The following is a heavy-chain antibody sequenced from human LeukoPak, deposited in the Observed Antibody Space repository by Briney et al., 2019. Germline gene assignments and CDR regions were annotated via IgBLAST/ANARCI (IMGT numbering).Heavy chain of an antibody. V-gene: IGHV1-2*02. Sequence: ASVKVSCKASGYTFTGYYMHWVRQTPGQGFEWMGWINLNSGGTKYAQKFEGRVTVTRDTSISTAYMELSRLSSDDTTVYYCARDYARYCSTGRCNFFDYWGQGTLVTVSS. CDR2: INLNSGGT. J-gene: IGHJ4*02. D-gene: IGHD2-2*01. CDR3: ARDYARYCSTGRCNFFDY. CDR1: GYTFTGYY.